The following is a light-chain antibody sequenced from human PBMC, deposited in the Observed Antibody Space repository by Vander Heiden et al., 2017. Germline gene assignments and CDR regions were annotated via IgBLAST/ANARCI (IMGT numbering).Light chain of an antibody. CDR2: EVS. CDR3: SSFAGFNNYV. V-gene: IGLV2-8*01. Sequence: QSALTQPPSASGSPGQSVTISCTGTSSDVCRYNSGSWYQQHPGKAPKVVIYEVSQRPSGVPDRFSGSKSANTASLTVSGLQAEDEADYYCSSFAGFNNYVFGTGTKVTVL. J-gene: IGLJ1*01. CDR1: SSDVCRYNS.